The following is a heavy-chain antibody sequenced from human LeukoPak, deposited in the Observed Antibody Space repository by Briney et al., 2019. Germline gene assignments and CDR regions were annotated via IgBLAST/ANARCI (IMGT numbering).Heavy chain of an antibody. J-gene: IGHJ6*02. CDR1: GGSISSYY. V-gene: IGHV4-59*12. CDR3: ARGGGGYCSGGSCYYDYGMDV. Sequence: PSQTLSLTCTVSGGSISSYYWSWIRQPPGKGLEWIGYMYYSESTNYNPSLKSRVTISADTSKNQFSLKLISVTAADTAVYYFARGGGGYCSGGSCYYDYGMDVWGQGTTVTVSS. CDR2: MYYSEST. D-gene: IGHD2-15*01.